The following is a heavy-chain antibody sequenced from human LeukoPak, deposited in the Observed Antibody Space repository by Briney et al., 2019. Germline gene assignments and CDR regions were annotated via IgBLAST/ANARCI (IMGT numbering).Heavy chain of an antibody. V-gene: IGHV4-34*01. D-gene: IGHD3-10*01. CDR1: GGSFSGYY. Sequence: PSETLSLTCAVYGGSFSGYYWSWIRQPPGKGLEWIGEINHSGSTNYNPSLKSRVTISVDTSKNQFSLKLSSVTAADTAVYYCARRNRLASQRRITMVRGAYYFDYWGQGTLVTVSS. CDR2: INHSGST. CDR3: ARRNRLASQRRITMVRGAYYFDY. J-gene: IGHJ4*02.